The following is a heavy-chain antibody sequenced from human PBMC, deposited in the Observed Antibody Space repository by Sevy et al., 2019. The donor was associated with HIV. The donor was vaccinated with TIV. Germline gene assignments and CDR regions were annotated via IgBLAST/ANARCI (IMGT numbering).Heavy chain of an antibody. CDR2: FDPEDGET. D-gene: IGHD3-16*01. Sequence: ASVKVSCKVSGYTLTKLPMHWVRQAPGKGLEWMGGFDPEDGETIYAQRFRGRVTMTEDTSTDTAYMELSSLRSLDTEWGKKNKDRGFRGGVTWPAENLTEKAYMGLRSLGSEDTAVYYCATLDFWSENPFYGTDVWGQGTTVTVSS. CDR1: GYTLTKLP. CDR3: NKDRGFRGGVTWPAENLTEKAYMGLRSLGSEDTAVYYCATLDFWSENPFYGTDV. V-gene: IGHV1-24*01. J-gene: IGHJ6*02.